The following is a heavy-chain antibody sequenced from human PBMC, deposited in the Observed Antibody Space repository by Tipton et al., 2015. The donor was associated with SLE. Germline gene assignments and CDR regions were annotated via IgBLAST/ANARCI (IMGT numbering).Heavy chain of an antibody. D-gene: IGHD3-3*01. Sequence: SLRLSCAASGFTFSSYSMNWVRQAPGKGLEWVANIKQDGSEKYYVDSVKGRFTISRDNAKNSLYLQMNSLRAEDTAVYYCARYQYYDFWSGLDYWGQGTLVTVSS. CDR3: ARYQYYDFWSGLDY. J-gene: IGHJ4*02. CDR1: GFTFSSYS. CDR2: IKQDGSEK. V-gene: IGHV3-7*01.